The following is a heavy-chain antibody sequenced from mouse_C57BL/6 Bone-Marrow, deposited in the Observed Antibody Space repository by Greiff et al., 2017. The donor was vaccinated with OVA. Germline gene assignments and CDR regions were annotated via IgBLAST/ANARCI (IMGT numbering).Heavy chain of an antibody. V-gene: IGHV1-81*01. J-gene: IGHJ1*03. CDR3: APYYYGSSCRYFDV. Sequence: VQLQQSGAELVRPGASVKLSCKASGYTFTSYGISWVKQRTGQGLEWIGEIYPSSGNTNYNEKFKGKATLTADKSSSTAYMELRSLTSEDSAVYFFAPYYYGSSCRYFDVWGTGTTVTVSS. CDR1: GYTFTSYG. D-gene: IGHD1-1*01. CDR2: IYPSSGNT.